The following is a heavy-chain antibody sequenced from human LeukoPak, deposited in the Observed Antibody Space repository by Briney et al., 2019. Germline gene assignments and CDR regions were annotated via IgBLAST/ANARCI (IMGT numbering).Heavy chain of an antibody. CDR2: IIPIFGTA. CDR3: AMLGYCSGGSCYQPAEYFQH. CDR1: GYTFTGYY. V-gene: IGHV1-69*13. J-gene: IGHJ1*01. D-gene: IGHD2-15*01. Sequence: SVKVSCKASGYTFTGYYMHWVRQAPGQGLEWMGGIIPIFGTANYAQKFQGRVTITADESTSTAYMELSSLRSEDTAVYYCAMLGYCSGGSCYQPAEYFQHWGQGTLVTVSS.